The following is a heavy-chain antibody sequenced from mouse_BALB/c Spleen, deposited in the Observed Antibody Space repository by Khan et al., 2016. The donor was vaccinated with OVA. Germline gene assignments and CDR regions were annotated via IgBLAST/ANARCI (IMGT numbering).Heavy chain of an antibody. Sequence: QVQLQQSGPELVRPGASVKMSCKASGYTFTSFWIHWVKQRPGQGLEWIGMIDPSKSETRLTQKFKEMATLNVDKSSNTAYLQLSRLTSEDSAVYYCARGGYGSPFAYWGQGTLVTVSA. D-gene: IGHD1-1*01. CDR1: GYTFTSFW. CDR2: IDPSKSET. CDR3: ARGGYGSPFAY. V-gene: IGHV1S126*01. J-gene: IGHJ3*01.